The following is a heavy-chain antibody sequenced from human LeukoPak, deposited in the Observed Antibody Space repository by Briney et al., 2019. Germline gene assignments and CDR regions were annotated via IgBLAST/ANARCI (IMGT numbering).Heavy chain of an antibody. J-gene: IGHJ6*04. CDR2: INPSGGST. V-gene: IGHV1-46*01. CDR1: GYTFTRYY. D-gene: IGHD3-16*01. CDR3: ASGAWVGYDYVWGHDSYYGMDV. Sequence: ASVKVSCKASGYTFTRYYMHWVRQAPGQGLEWMGIINPSGGSTSYAQKFQGRVTMTRDTSTSTVYMELSSLRSEDTAVYYCASGAWVGYDYVWGHDSYYGMDVWGKGTTVTVSS.